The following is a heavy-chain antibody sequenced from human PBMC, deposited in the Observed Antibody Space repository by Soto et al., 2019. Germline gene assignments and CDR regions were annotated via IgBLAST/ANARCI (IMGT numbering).Heavy chain of an antibody. J-gene: IGHJ4*02. D-gene: IGHD5-12*01. CDR3: ARGQEGVVATH. V-gene: IGHV4-34*01. CDR2: IKDGGRT. Sequence: QVQLQQWGAGLLKPSETLSLNCAVNGGSLSGYYWSWIRQPPGKGLEWIGEIKDGGRTNYSPSLTRRATISSDTSNNQSSLRLYSVTAADTGVYYCARGQEGVVATHWDQGTLVTVSS. CDR1: GGSLSGYY.